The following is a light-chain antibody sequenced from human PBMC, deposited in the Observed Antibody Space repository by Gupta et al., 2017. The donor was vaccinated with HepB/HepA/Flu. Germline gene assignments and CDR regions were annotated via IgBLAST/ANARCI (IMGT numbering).Light chain of an antibody. CDR1: QSVVH. CDR3: MQGTHWPYT. CDR2: EVS. V-gene: IGKV2-30*02. J-gene: IGKJ2*01. Sequence: VVMTQSPLPLPVALGPPASISCRSSQSVVHLNWFHQRPGQSPRRLIYEVSKRDSGVPDRFSGSGSGTDFTLKISRVEAEDVGIYYCMQGTHWPYTFGQGTKLEIK.